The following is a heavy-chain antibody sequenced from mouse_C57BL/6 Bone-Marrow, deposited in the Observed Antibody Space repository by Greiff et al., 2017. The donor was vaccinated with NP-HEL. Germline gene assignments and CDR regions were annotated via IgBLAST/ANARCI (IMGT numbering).Heavy chain of an antibody. V-gene: IGHV1-76*01. D-gene: IGHD1-1*01. CDR2: IYPGSGNT. Sequence: QVQLQQSGAELVRPGASVKLSCKASGYTFTDYYINWVKQRPGQGLEWIARIYPGSGNTYYNEKFKGKATLTAEKSSSTAYMQLSSLTSEDSAVYFCARDLITTVVARPWFAYWGQGTLVTVSA. J-gene: IGHJ3*01. CDR3: ARDLITTVVARPWFAY. CDR1: GYTFTDYY.